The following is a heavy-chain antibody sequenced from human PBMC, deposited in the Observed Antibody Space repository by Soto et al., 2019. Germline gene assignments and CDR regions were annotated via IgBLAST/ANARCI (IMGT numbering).Heavy chain of an antibody. V-gene: IGHV3-23*01. J-gene: IGHJ6*02. CDR1: GFTFSSYA. CDR2: ISGSGGST. Sequence: GGSLRLSCAASGFTFSSYAMNWVRQAPGKGLEWVSAISGSGGSTYYADSVKGRFAISRDNSKNTLYLQMNSLRAEDTAVYYCAKDPVLRFLEWSTPGGYGMDVWGQGTTVTVSS. CDR3: AKDPVLRFLEWSTPGGYGMDV. D-gene: IGHD3-3*01.